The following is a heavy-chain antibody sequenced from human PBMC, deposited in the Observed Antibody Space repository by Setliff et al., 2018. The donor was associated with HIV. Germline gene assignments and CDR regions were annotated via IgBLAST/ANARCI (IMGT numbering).Heavy chain of an antibody. CDR1: GGSISSSHW. Sequence: PSETLSLTCAVSGGSISSSHWWSWVRQPPGMGLEWIGEIYHSGSTNYNPSLKSRVTISVDKSKNQFSLKLIPVTAADTAVYYCAGDRGVANYFDYWGHGTLVTVSS. CDR2: IYHSGST. D-gene: IGHD3-10*01. V-gene: IGHV4-4*02. CDR3: AGDRGVANYFDY. J-gene: IGHJ4*01.